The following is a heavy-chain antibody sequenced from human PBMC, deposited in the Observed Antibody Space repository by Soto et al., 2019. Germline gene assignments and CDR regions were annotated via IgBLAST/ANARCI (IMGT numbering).Heavy chain of an antibody. CDR2: IYYSGST. D-gene: IGHD3-3*01. Sequence: PSETLSLTCTVSGGSISSYYWSWIRQPPGKGLEWIGYIYYSGSTNYNPSLKSRVTISVDTSKNQFSLKLSSVTAADTAVYYCARLRLLSYYYYMDVWGKGTTVTVSS. V-gene: IGHV4-59*01. CDR3: ARLRLLSYYYYMDV. CDR1: GGSISSYY. J-gene: IGHJ6*03.